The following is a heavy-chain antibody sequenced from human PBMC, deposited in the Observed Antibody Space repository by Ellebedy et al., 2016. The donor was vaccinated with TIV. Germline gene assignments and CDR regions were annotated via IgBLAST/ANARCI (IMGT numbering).Heavy chain of an antibody. J-gene: IGHJ6*02. CDR2: ISGSGGST. V-gene: IGHV3-23*01. Sequence: GGSLRLSXAASGFNFSDYSMNWVRQAPGKGLEWVSAISGSGGSTYYAGSVKGRFTISRDNSKNTLYLQMNSLRAEDTAVYYCARVKRGFLDSSSWYQRSRHYYGMDVWGQGTTVTVSS. CDR3: ARVKRGFLDSSSWYQRSRHYYGMDV. CDR1: GFNFSDYS. D-gene: IGHD6-13*01.